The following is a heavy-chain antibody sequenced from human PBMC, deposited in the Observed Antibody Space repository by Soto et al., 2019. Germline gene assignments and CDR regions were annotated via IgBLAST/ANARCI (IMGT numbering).Heavy chain of an antibody. CDR1: GFTFSSYG. J-gene: IGHJ4*02. Sequence: QVQLVESGGGVVQPGRSLRLSCAASGFTFSSYGMHWVRQAPGKGLEWVAVISYDGSNKYYADSVKGRFTISRDNSKNTLYLKMNSLRAEDTAVYYCAKDHVAVAGISPFDYWGQGTLVTVSS. CDR3: AKDHVAVAGISPFDY. V-gene: IGHV3-30*18. CDR2: ISYDGSNK. D-gene: IGHD6-19*01.